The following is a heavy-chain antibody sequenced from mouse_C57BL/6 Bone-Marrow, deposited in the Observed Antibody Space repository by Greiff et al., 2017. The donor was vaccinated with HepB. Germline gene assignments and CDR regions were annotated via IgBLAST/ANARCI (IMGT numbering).Heavy chain of an antibody. D-gene: IGHD1-1*01. J-gene: IGHJ2*01. Sequence: QVQLQQPGAELVKPGASVKLSCKASGYTFTSYWMQWVKQRHGQGLEWIGEIAPSDSYTNYNQKFKGKATLTVDTSSSTADMQLSSLTSEDSAVYCCARSEYYYVSGCNWGQGTTHAVAS. CDR1: GYTFTSYW. CDR3: ARSEYYYVSGCN. CDR2: IAPSDSYT. V-gene: IGHV1-50*01.